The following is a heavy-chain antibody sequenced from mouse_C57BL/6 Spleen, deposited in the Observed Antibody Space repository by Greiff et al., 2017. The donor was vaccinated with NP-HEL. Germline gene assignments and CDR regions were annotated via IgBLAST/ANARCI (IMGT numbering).Heavy chain of an antibody. CDR1: GYTFTDYE. D-gene: IGHD1-1*01. CDR2: IDPETGGT. V-gene: IGHV1-15*01. Sequence: VQLQESGAELVRPGASVTLSCKASGYTFTDYEMHWVKQTPVHGLEWIGAIDPETGGTAYNQKFKGKAILTADKSSSTAYMELRSLTSEDSAVYYCTRNRSSYDWYFDVWGTGTTVTVSS. CDR3: TRNRSSYDWYFDV. J-gene: IGHJ1*03.